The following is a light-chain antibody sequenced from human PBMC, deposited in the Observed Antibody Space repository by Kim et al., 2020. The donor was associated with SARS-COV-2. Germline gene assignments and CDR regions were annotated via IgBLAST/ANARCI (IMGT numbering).Light chain of an antibody. CDR1: QGIDNY. Sequence: DIQMTQSPSSLSASVGDRVTLTCQASQGIDNYLAWYQQKPGKVPKLLIYAASTLQSGVPSRFSGSGSGTDFALNISSLQPEDVATYYCQKYNTVPWTFGQGTKVDIK. CDR3: QKYNTVPWT. J-gene: IGKJ1*01. CDR2: AAS. V-gene: IGKV1-27*01.